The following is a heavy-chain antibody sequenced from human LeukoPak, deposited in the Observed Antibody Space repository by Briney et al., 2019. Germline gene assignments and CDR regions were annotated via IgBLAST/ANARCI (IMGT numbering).Heavy chain of an antibody. CDR2: INREGSDK. J-gene: IGHJ6*02. CDR3: ARDGVPGGRDV. CDR1: GFAFSSHW. D-gene: IGHD3-16*01. V-gene: IGHV3-7*01. Sequence: GESLRLSCAASGFAFSSHWMNWVRQAPGKGLEWVANINREGSDKNYEDSVKGRFTISRDNAKNSLYLQMNSLRVEDTAVYYCARDGVPGGRDVWGQGTTVTVS.